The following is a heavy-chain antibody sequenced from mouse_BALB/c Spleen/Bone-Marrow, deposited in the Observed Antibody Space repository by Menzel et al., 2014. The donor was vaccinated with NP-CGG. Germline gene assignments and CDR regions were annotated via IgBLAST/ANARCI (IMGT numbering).Heavy chain of an antibody. Sequence: QVQLQQPGVELVKPGASVKLSCKASGNTFTSYDINWVRQRPEQGLEWIGWIFPGDSTTKYNEKFKGKATLSTDKSSSTVLMQLSRLTSEDSAVYFCVRSRLRDWYFDVWGAGTTVTISS. J-gene: IGHJ1*01. D-gene: IGHD1-2*01. CDR1: GNTFTSYD. V-gene: IGHV1S56*01. CDR3: VRSRLRDWYFDV. CDR2: IFPGDSTT.